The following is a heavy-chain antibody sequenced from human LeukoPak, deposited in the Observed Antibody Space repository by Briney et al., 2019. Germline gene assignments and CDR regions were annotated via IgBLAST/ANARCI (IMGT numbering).Heavy chain of an antibody. V-gene: IGHV3-74*01. Sequence: GGSLRLSCAASGFTFSSYWMHWVRQAPGKGLEWVSRINSDGSSTSYADSVKGRFTISRDNAKNTLHLQMNRLRAEDTAVCYCARDQYDAFDIWGQGTMVTVSS. J-gene: IGHJ3*02. CDR3: ARDQYDAFDI. CDR2: INSDGSST. CDR1: GFTFSSYW.